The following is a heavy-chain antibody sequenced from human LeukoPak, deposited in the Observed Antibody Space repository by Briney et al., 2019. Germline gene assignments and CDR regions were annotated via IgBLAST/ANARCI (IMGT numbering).Heavy chain of an antibody. CDR1: GGSFSGYY. CDR3: ARGRYSSSWYRGGNFDY. J-gene: IGHJ4*02. V-gene: IGHV4-34*01. CDR2: INHSGST. D-gene: IGHD6-13*01. Sequence: SETLSLTCAVYGGSFSGYYWSWLRQPPGKGLEWLGEINHSGSTNYNPSLKSRVTISVDTSKNQFSLKLSSVTAADTAVYYCARGRYSSSWYRGGNFDYWGQGTLVTVSS.